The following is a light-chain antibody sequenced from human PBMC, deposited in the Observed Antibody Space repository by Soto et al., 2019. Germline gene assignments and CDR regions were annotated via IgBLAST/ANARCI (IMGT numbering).Light chain of an antibody. CDR1: NSNIGAGYD. V-gene: IGLV1-40*01. Sequence: QSVLTKPPSVSGAPGQRVTISCTGSNSNIGAGYDVHWYQQLPGTAPKLLIYGNSNRPSGVPDRFSGSKSGTSASLTITGLQAEDEADYYCQSYGDSLSGYVFGTGTKVTVL. CDR3: QSYGDSLSGYV. J-gene: IGLJ1*01. CDR2: GNS.